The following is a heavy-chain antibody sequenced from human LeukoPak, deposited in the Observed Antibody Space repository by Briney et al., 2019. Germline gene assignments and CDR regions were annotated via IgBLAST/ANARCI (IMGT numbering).Heavy chain of an antibody. J-gene: IGHJ4*02. Sequence: ASVKVSCKASGFIFTGYYMHWVRQAPGQGLEWMGWINPNSGGTNYAQKFQGRVTMTRDTSISTAYMELSRLRSDDTAVYYCARSAKLLRTFDYWGQGTLVTVSS. CDR2: INPNSGGT. D-gene: IGHD3-22*01. CDR1: GFIFTGYY. CDR3: ARSAKLLRTFDY. V-gene: IGHV1-2*02.